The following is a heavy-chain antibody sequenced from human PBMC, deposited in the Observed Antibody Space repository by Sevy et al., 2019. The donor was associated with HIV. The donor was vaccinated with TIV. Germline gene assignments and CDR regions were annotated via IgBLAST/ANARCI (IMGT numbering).Heavy chain of an antibody. D-gene: IGHD6-19*01. J-gene: IGHJ5*02. CDR2: FDPEDGET. CDR1: GYTLTELS. Sequence: ASVKVSCKVSGYTLTELSMHWVRQAPGKGLEWMGGFDPEDGETIYAQKFQGRVTMTEDTSTDSAYMELSSLRSEDTAVYYCATFQAVAGNWFDPWGQGTLVTVSS. V-gene: IGHV1-24*01. CDR3: ATFQAVAGNWFDP.